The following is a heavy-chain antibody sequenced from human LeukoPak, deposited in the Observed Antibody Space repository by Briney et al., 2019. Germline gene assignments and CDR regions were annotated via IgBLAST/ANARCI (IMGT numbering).Heavy chain of an antibody. Sequence: SGGSLRLSCAASGFTFSSYTMNWVRQAPGKGLEWVSSISGSSRHKYYADSVKGRFTISRDNAKNSLYLQMNSLRAEDTAVYYCARTANFAAGYYIDYWGQGTLVTVSS. D-gene: IGHD6-13*01. CDR2: ISGSSRHK. CDR1: GFTFSSYT. J-gene: IGHJ4*02. V-gene: IGHV3-21*01. CDR3: ARTANFAAGYYIDY.